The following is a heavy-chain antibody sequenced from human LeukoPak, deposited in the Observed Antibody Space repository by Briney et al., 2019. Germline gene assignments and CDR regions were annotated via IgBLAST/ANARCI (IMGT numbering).Heavy chain of an antibody. CDR1: GYTFTSYG. V-gene: IGHV1-18*01. CDR2: ISAYNGNT. CDR3: ARVGAYCSSSSCFDY. J-gene: IGHJ4*02. D-gene: IGHD2-2*01. Sequence: ASVKVSCKTSGYTFTSYGIRWVRQAPGQGLEWVGWISAYNGNTDYAQNLQDRVTMTTDTSTSTAYMELRSLRSDDTAVYYCARVGAYCSSSSCFDYWDQGTLVTVSS.